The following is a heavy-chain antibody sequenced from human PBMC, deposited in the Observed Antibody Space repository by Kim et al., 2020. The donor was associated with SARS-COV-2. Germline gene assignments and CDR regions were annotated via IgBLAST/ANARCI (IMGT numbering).Heavy chain of an antibody. V-gene: IGHV4-61*02. CDR3: ARERSGAYGGNSFGYYYYGMDV. CDR1: GGSISSGSYY. D-gene: IGHD4-17*01. Sequence: SETLSLTCTVSGGSISSGSYYWSWIRQPAGKGLEWIGRIYTSGSTNYNPSLKSRVTISVDTSKNQFPLKLSSVTAADTAVYYCARERSGAYGGNSFGYYYYGMDVWGQGTTVTVSS. CDR2: IYTSGST. J-gene: IGHJ6*02.